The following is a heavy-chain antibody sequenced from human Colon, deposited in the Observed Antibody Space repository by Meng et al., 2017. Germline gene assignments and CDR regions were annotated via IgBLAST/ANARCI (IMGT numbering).Heavy chain of an antibody. CDR1: GDTLNRHT. V-gene: IGHV1-69*08. D-gene: IGHD1-14*01. CDR3: APGGMPAPEDRFDT. Sequence: SVKVSCKASGDTLNRHTISWVRQAPGQGLEWMGRVIPILGTSKFAQKFQGRVILTADTSTNTAFMELRGLSSEDTAVYYCAPGGMPAPEDRFDTWGQGTMVTVSS. J-gene: IGHJ3*02. CDR2: VIPILGTS.